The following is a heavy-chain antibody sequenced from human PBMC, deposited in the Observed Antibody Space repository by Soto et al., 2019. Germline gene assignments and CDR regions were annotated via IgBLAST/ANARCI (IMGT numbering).Heavy chain of an antibody. Sequence: QVQLQQWGAGLLKPSETLSLTCAVYGGSFSGYYWSWIRQPPGKGLEWIGEINHSGSTNYNPSLKSRVTISVDTSKNQFSLKLSSVTAADTAVYYCARRSTYITGTTGGTSYWGQGTLVTVSS. CDR1: GGSFSGYY. CDR3: ARRSTYITGTTGGTSY. V-gene: IGHV4-34*01. J-gene: IGHJ4*02. CDR2: INHSGST. D-gene: IGHD1-7*01.